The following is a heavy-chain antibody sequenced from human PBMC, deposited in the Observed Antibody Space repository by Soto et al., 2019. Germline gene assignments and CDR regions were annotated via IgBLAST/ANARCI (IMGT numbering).Heavy chain of an antibody. CDR2: ISRNGGST. J-gene: IGHJ4*02. CDR1: GLTFSSYA. CDR3: AREGGSYYFDY. D-gene: IGHD1-26*01. V-gene: IGHV3-64*01. Sequence: EVQLVESGGGFVQPGGSLRLSCAASGLTFSSYAMHWVRQAPGKGLEYLSTISRNGGSTYYANSVKGRFTISRDNSKNTLYLQMGSLRAEDMAVYYCAREGGSYYFDYWGQGTLVTVSS.